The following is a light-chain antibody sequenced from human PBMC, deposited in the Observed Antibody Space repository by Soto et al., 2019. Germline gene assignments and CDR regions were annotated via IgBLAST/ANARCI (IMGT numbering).Light chain of an antibody. CDR1: QGLNNY. V-gene: IGKV1-17*03. CDR2: AAS. CDR3: LQNNKYPWT. J-gene: IGKJ1*01. Sequence: DIQMTQSPCAMSASVGDRVVITCRASQGLNNYLAWFQHKPGEVPKRLIYAASSLQSGVPSRFSGSGSGTEFTLTISSLQPEDFGTYYCLQNNKYPWTFGQGTKVEIK.